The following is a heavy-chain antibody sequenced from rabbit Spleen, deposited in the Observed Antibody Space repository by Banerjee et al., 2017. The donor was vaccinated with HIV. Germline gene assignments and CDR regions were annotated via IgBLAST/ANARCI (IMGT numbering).Heavy chain of an antibody. D-gene: IGHD1-1*01. Sequence: QEDLEESGGGLVKPEGSLTLTCKASGFSFSDRDVMCWVRQAPGKGLEWIACINTSTGKPVYTTWAKGRFTISTSSSTTVTLQMTSLTAADTATYFCARDLVAVIGWNFNLWGPGTLVTVS. CDR2: INTSTGKP. V-gene: IGHV1S45*01. CDR1: GFSFSDRDV. CDR3: ARDLVAVIGWNFNL. J-gene: IGHJ4*01.